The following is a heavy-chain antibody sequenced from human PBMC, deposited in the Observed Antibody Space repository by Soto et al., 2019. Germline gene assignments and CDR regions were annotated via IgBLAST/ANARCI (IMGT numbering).Heavy chain of an antibody. CDR1: GGSISRYY. J-gene: IGHJ5*02. V-gene: IGHV4-4*07. D-gene: IGHD3-22*01. CDR2: IYTSGST. CDR3: ARDGPGDCASSGYYPNWFDP. Sequence: SETRSLTCTVSGGSISRYYWSWIRQPAGKGLEGIGRIYTSGSTNYNPSLKSRVTMSVDTSKNQFSLKLSSVTAADTAGFYCARDGPGDCASSGYYPNWFDPWCQGTLVTVSS.